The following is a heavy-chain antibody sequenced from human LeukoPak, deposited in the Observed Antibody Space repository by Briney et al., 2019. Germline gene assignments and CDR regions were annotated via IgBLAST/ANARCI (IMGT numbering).Heavy chain of an antibody. V-gene: IGHV1-69*04. J-gene: IGHJ4*02. D-gene: IGHD6-19*01. CDR2: IIPILGIA. Sequence: SVKVSCKASGGTFSSYAISWVRQAPGQGLEWMGRIIPILGIANYAQKFQGRVTITADKSTSTAYMELSSLRSEDTAVYYCARVPLGSSGWYNWGQGTLVTASS. CDR1: GGTFSSYA. CDR3: ARVPLGSSGWYN.